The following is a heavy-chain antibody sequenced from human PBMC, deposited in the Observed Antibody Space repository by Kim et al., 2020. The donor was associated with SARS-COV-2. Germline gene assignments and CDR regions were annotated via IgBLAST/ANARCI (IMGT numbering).Heavy chain of an antibody. CDR1: GFTFDDYG. D-gene: IGHD2-15*01. Sequence: GGSLRLSCAASGFTFDDYGMHWVRQAPGRGLEWVSGISWNSGSIGYADSVKGRFTISRANAKNSLYLQMTSLRAEDTAWYYCVGIKRGSDVSSNYWGQG. CDR3: VGIKRGSDVSSNY. V-gene: IGHV3-9*01. J-gene: IGHJ4*02. CDR2: ISWNSGSI.